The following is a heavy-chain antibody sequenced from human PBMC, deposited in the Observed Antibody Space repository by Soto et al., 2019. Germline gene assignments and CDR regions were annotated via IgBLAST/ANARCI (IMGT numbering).Heavy chain of an antibody. CDR2: INHSGST. D-gene: IGHD3-3*01. Sequence: PSETLSHTCAVYGGSFSGYYWSWIRQPPGKGLEWIGEINHSGSTNYNPSLKSRVTISVDTSKNQFSLKLSSVTAADTAVYYCARVGKYYDFWSGLAYYYYGMDVWGQGTTVTVSS. J-gene: IGHJ6*02. V-gene: IGHV4-34*01. CDR1: GGSFSGYY. CDR3: ARVGKYYDFWSGLAYYYYGMDV.